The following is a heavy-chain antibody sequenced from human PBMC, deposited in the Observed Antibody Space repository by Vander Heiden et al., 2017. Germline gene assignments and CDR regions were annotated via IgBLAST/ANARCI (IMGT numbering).Heavy chain of an antibody. CDR1: GFTFGSYS. CDR3: ARDLDQKGSGSADL. V-gene: IGHV3-21*01. J-gene: IGHJ2*01. Sequence: EVQLVESGGGLVKPGGSLRLSWAASGFTFGSYSMNWVRQAPGKGLEWVSSISSSSSYIYYADSVKGRFTISRDNAKNSLYLQMNSLRAEDTAVYYCARDLDQKGSGSADLWGRGTLVTVSS. CDR2: ISSSSSYI. D-gene: IGHD2-2*01.